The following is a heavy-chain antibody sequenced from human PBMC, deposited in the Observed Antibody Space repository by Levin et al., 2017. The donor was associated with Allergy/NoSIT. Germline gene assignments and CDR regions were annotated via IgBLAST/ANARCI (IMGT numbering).Heavy chain of an antibody. V-gene: IGHV4-34*01. J-gene: IGHJ6*02. CDR3: ARSYSYGSYTNYYYYYGMDV. CDR1: GGSFSGYY. Sequence: SETLSLTCAVYGGSFSGYYWSWIRQPPGKGLEWIGEINHSGSTNYNPSLKSRVTISVDTSKNQFSLKLSSVTAADTAVYYCARSYSYGSYTNYYYYYGMDVWGQGTTVTVSS. D-gene: IGHD5-18*01. CDR2: INHSGST.